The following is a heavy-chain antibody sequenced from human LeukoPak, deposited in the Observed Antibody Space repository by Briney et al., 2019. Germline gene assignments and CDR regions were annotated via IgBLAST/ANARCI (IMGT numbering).Heavy chain of an antibody. CDR1: GYTFTSYG. J-gene: IGHJ6*02. D-gene: IGHD1-1*01. CDR2: INPNSGGT. Sequence: ASVKVSCKASGYTFTSYGISWVRQAPGQGLEWMGWINPNSGGTNYAQKFQGRVTMTRDTSISTAYMELSRLRSDDTAVYYCARDSGNPAAENYYYGMDVWGQGTTVTVSS. V-gene: IGHV1-2*02. CDR3: ARDSGNPAAENYYYGMDV.